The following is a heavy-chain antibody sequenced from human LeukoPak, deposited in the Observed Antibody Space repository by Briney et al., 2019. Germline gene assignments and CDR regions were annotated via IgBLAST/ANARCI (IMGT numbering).Heavy chain of an antibody. CDR3: ARIEYYYGSGSYSYFDY. CDR2: IDPSDSYT. D-gene: IGHD3-10*01. CDR1: GYSFTSYW. J-gene: IGHJ4*02. V-gene: IGHV5-10-1*01. Sequence: GESLKISCKGSGYSFTSYWISWVRQMPGQGLEWMGRIDPSDSYTNYSPSFQGHVTISADKSISTAYLQWSSLKASDTTMYYCARIEYYYGSGSYSYFDYWGQGTLVTVSS.